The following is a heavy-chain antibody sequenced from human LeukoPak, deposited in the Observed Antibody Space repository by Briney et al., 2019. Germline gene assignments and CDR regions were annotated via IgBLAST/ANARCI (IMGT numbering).Heavy chain of an antibody. D-gene: IGHD4-11*01. CDR1: GFTFSSYS. Sequence: GGSLRLSCAASGFTFSSYSTNWVRQAPGKGLEWVSSISSSSSYIYYADSVKGRFTISRDNAKNSLYLQMNSLRAEDTALYYCARGTVTTKGVDVWGKGTTVTVSS. V-gene: IGHV3-21*01. CDR2: ISSSSSYI. CDR3: ARGTVTTKGVDV. J-gene: IGHJ6*04.